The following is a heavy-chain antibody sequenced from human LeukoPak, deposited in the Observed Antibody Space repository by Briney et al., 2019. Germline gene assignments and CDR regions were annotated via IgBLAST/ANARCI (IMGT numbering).Heavy chain of an antibody. D-gene: IGHD6-19*01. CDR2: ISWNSGSI. Sequence: GGSLRLSCAVSGFTFDDYAMHWVRQLLGKGLEWVSGISWNSGSIGYADSVKGRFTISRDNAKNSLYLQMNSPRVEDTALYYCVKEGAYSSGYYDYWGQGTLVTVSS. J-gene: IGHJ4*02. CDR1: GFTFDDYA. V-gene: IGHV3-9*01. CDR3: VKEGAYSSGYYDY.